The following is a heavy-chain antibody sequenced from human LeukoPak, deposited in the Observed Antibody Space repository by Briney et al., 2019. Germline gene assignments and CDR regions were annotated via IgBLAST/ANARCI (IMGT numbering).Heavy chain of an antibody. J-gene: IGHJ4*02. CDR1: GFTFNNFV. D-gene: IGHD3-22*01. CDR3: AKGGHYYDSFYYFDY. Sequence: GGSLRLSSAASGFTFNNFVMTWVRQAPGKGLEWVSGISGSGRSIYYTDSVKGRFTISRDNSKNTLYLQMTSLRAEDTAVYYCAKGGHYYDSFYYFDYWGQGTLVTVSS. V-gene: IGHV3-23*01. CDR2: ISGSGRSI.